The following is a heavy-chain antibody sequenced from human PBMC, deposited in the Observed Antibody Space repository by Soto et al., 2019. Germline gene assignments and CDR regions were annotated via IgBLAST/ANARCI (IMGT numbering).Heavy chain of an antibody. V-gene: IGHV4-4*02. Sequence: QVRLQESGPGLVKPSGTLSLTCLVSGGSMSSPNWWSWVRQAPGKGLEWIAEMHHSGATNYNPSLKSRVIISIDKSKNQFSLNLASVTAAVTAVYYCATGSLYYYGSGGMWDSWGRGALVTVSS. D-gene: IGHD3-10*01. CDR2: MHHSGAT. CDR1: GGSMSSPNW. J-gene: IGHJ4*02. CDR3: ATGSLYYYGSGGMWDS.